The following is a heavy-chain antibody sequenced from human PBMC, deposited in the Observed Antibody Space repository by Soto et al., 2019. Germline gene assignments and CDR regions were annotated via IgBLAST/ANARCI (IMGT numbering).Heavy chain of an antibody. Sequence: QVQLVQSGAEVKKPGSSVKVSCKASGGTFSSYAISWVRQAPGQGLEWMGGIIPIFGTANYAQKFQGRVTITXXEXTXXAYMELSSLRSEDTAVYYCARDSQRDGYNYGWFDPWGQGTLVTVSS. V-gene: IGHV1-69*05. CDR2: IIPIFGTA. D-gene: IGHD5-12*01. CDR1: GGTFSSYA. J-gene: IGHJ5*02. CDR3: ARDSQRDGYNYGWFDP.